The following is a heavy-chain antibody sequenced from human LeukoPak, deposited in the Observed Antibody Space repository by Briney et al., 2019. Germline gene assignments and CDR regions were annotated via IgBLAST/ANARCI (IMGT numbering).Heavy chain of an antibody. D-gene: IGHD3/OR15-3a*01. V-gene: IGHV3-74*01. CDR3: ARGFWTGVEY. J-gene: IGHJ4*02. Sequence: GGSLGLSCAASGNYWMHWVRQAPGEGLVWVSRIKSDGSDTSYADSVKGRFTISRDNAKNTLYLQMNSLRAEDTAVYYCARGFWTGVEYWGQGALVTVSS. CDR1: GNYW. CDR2: IKSDGSDT.